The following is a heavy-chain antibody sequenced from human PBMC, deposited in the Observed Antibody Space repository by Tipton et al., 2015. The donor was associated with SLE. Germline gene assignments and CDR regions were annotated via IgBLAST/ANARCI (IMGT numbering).Heavy chain of an antibody. CDR3: ARGQGQQLVPFDY. CDR2: ISGSGGST. D-gene: IGHD6-13*01. J-gene: IGHJ4*02. Sequence: SLRLSCAASGFTFSSYAMSWVRQAPGKGLEWVSVISGSGGSTYYADSVKGRFTISRDNSKNTLYLQMNSLRAEDTAVYYCARGQGQQLVPFDYWGQGTLVTVSS. CDR1: GFTFSSYA. V-gene: IGHV3-23*01.